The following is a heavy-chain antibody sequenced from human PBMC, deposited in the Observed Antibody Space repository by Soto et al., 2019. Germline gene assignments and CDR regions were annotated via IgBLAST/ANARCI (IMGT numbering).Heavy chain of an antibody. CDR1: GFAFSDYY. CDR3: ARTLSSSWLRTFDY. Sequence: GSLRLSCASSGFAFSDYYMSWIRQAPGKGLEWIGYIYYSGNTNYNPSLKSRVTISVDTSKNQFSLKLSSVTAADTAVYYCARTLSSSWLRTFDYWGRGTLVTVSS. CDR2: IYYSGNT. J-gene: IGHJ4*02. D-gene: IGHD6-13*01. V-gene: IGHV4-59*01.